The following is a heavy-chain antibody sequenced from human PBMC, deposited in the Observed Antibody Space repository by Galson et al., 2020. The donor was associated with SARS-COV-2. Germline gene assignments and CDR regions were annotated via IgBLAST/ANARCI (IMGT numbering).Heavy chain of an antibody. D-gene: IGHD3-16*01. CDR1: GFTFSSYG. V-gene: IGHV3-33*01. Sequence: GGSLRLSCSASGFTFSSYGMHWVRQAPGKGLEWVAVICYDGSNKYYADSVKGRFTISRDNSKNTLYLQMNSLRAEDTAVYYCASSLYPLGAFDIWGQGTMVTVSS. CDR2: ICYDGSNK. J-gene: IGHJ3*02. CDR3: ASSLYPLGAFDI.